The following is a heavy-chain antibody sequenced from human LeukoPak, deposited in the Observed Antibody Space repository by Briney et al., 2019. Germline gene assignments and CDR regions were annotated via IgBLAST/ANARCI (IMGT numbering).Heavy chain of an antibody. CDR3: ARDHGGSGRRYYYYMDV. CDR2: IIPIFGTA. D-gene: IGHD3-10*01. V-gene: IGHV1-69*05. CDR1: GGTFSSYA. Sequence: SVKVSCKASGGTFSSYAISWVRQAPGQGLEWMGGIIPIFGTANYAQKFEGRVTITTDESTSTAYMELSSLRSEDTAVYYCARDHGGSGRRYYYYMDVWGKGTTVTVSS. J-gene: IGHJ6*03.